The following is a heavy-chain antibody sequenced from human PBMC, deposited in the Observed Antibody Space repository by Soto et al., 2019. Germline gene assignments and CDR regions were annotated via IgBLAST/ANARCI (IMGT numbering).Heavy chain of an antibody. V-gene: IGHV4-31*03. CDR1: GGSISSGGYY. Sequence: SETLSLTCTVSGGSISSGGYYWNWIRQHPGKGLEWIGHIYYIGSTYCNPSLKSRVTISLDTSKHQFSLKLSSVTAEDTAVYYCARHPERIAQIGWFDPWGQGTLVTVSS. CDR3: ARHPERIAQIGWFDP. D-gene: IGHD6-13*01. J-gene: IGHJ5*02. CDR2: IYYIGST.